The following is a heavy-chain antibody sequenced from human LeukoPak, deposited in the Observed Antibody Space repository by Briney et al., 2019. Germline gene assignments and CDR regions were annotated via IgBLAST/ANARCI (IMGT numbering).Heavy chain of an antibody. CDR2: IIPILGIA. Sequence: ASVKVSCKASGGTFSSYAISWVRQAPGQGLEWMGRIIPILGIANYAQKFQGRVTITADKSTSTAYMELSSLRSEDTAVYYCVRARGPGSGWLDYWGQGTLVTVSS. CDR1: GGTFSSYA. D-gene: IGHD6-19*01. V-gene: IGHV1-69*04. J-gene: IGHJ4*02. CDR3: VRARGPGSGWLDY.